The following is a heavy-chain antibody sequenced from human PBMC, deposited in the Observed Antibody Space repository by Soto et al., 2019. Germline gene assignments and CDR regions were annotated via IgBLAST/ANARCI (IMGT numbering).Heavy chain of an antibody. D-gene: IGHD3-3*01. J-gene: IGHJ4*02. CDR2: IVVGSGNT. V-gene: IGHV1-58*01. CDR1: GFTFTSSA. Sequence: GASVKVSCKASGFTFTSSAAQWVRQARGQRLEWIGWIVVGSGNTNYAQKFQERVTITRDMSTSTAYMELSSLRSEDTAVYYCAARIRGEWLPIYYFDYWGQGTLVTVSS. CDR3: AARIRGEWLPIYYFDY.